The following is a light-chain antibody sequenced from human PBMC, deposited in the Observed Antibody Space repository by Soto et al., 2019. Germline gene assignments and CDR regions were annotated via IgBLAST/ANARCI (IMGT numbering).Light chain of an antibody. V-gene: IGKV1-39*01. CDR3: QQSYSTPS. Sequence: DIQMTQSPSSLSASVGDRVTITCRASQSISSYLNWYQQKPGKAPQLLIYAASSLQSGVPSRFSGSGSGTDFTLTISSLQPEDFATYYCQQSYSTPSVGGGTKVEIK. CDR1: QSISSY. J-gene: IGKJ4*01. CDR2: AAS.